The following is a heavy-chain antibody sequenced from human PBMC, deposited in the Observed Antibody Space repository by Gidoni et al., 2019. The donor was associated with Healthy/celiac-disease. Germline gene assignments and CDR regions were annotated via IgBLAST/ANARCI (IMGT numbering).Heavy chain of an antibody. CDR3: ARIRRSNFGYYGMDV. V-gene: IGHV2-70*15. J-gene: IGHJ6*02. D-gene: IGHD3-3*01. CDR2: IDWDDDK. CDR1: GFSLGTSGMC. Sequence: QVTLRESGPALVKPTQTLTLTCTFSGFSLGTSGMCVSWIRQPPGKALEWLARIDWDDDKYYSTSLKTRLTISKDTSKNQVVLTMTNMDPVDTATYYCARIRRSNFGYYGMDVWGQGTTVTVSS.